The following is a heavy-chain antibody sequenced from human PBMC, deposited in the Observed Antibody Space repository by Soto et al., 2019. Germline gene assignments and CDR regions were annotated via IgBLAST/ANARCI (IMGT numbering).Heavy chain of an antibody. V-gene: IGHV4-39*01. J-gene: IGHJ5*02. CDR1: GGSISSSSYY. Sequence: SETLSLTCIVSGGSISSSSYYWGWIRQPPGKGLEWIGSIYYSGSTYYNPSLKSRVTISVDTSKNQFSLKLSSVTAADTAVFYCARHRARNWFDPRGEGPLVTVSS. CDR3: ARHRARNWFDP. CDR2: IYYSGST.